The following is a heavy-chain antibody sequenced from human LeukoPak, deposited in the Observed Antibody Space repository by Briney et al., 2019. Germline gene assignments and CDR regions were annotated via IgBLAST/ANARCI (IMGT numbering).Heavy chain of an antibody. J-gene: IGHJ4*02. CDR2: SNADGSIT. Sequence: PGGSLRLSCAASGFTFSRHWMHWVRQAPGKGLVWVSRSNADGSITGYADSVKGRFPISRDNAKNSLYLEMNSLRADDTALYFCVQGGHFDFWGQGAPVTVSS. V-gene: IGHV3-74*01. CDR1: GFTFSRHW. CDR3: VQGGHFDF. D-gene: IGHD3-16*01.